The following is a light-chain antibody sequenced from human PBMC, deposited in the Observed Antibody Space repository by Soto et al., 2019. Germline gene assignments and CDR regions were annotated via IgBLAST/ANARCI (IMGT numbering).Light chain of an antibody. V-gene: IGKV1-5*01. Sequence: DIQLTQSPSTLSASVGDRVPITCRASQDLSTWLAWYQQKPGKAPKHLIYDDSRLDSGVPSSFSGSGSGTESTPTICSLQPDYLATDYAQQYNSYLYTLGQGTQLESK. CDR1: QDLSTW. CDR2: DDS. CDR3: QQYNSYLYT. J-gene: IGKJ2*01.